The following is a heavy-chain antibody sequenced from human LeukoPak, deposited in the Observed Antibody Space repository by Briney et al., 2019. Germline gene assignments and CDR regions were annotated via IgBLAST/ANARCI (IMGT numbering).Heavy chain of an antibody. Sequence: GRSLRLSCAASGFTFSSYTMNWVRQAPGKGLEWVSSISSSSGYIYYADSVKGRLTISRDNAKNSLYLQMNSLRAEDTAVYYCARDLYSSRWAYDAFDIWGQGTMVTVSS. CDR3: ARDLYSSRWAYDAFDI. V-gene: IGHV3-21*01. CDR2: ISSSSGYI. J-gene: IGHJ3*02. D-gene: IGHD6-13*01. CDR1: GFTFSSYT.